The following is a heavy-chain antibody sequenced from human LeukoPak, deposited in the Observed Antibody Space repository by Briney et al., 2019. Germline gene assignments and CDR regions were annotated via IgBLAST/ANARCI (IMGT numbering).Heavy chain of an antibody. J-gene: IGHJ6*02. CDR1: GYTFTSYG. Sequence: ASVKVSCKASGYTFTSYGISWVRQAPGQGLEWMGWISAYNGNTNYAQKLQGRVTMTTDTSTSTAYMELRSLRSDDTAVYHCARDNYGSGSYYNGYGMDVWGQGTTVTVSS. CDR2: ISAYNGNT. D-gene: IGHD3-10*01. V-gene: IGHV1-18*01. CDR3: ARDNYGSGSYYNGYGMDV.